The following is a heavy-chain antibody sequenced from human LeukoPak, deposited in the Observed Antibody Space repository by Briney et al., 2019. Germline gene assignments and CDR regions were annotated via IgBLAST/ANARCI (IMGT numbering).Heavy chain of an antibody. V-gene: IGHV3-23*01. Sequence: PGGSLRLSCAASGFTFSSYAMGWVRQAPGKGLEWVSAISGSGGSIYYADSVKGRFTISRDNAKNSLYLQMNSLRAEDTAVYYCARDRGYCSSTSCHALDYWGQGTLVTVSS. CDR3: ARDRGYCSSTSCHALDY. D-gene: IGHD2-2*01. CDR2: ISGSGGSI. J-gene: IGHJ4*02. CDR1: GFTFSSYA.